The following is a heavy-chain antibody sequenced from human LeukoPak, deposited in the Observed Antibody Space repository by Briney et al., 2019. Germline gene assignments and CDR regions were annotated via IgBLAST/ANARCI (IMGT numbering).Heavy chain of an antibody. CDR1: GGSISSYY. CDR2: IYYGGST. CDR3: ARDQRRWLQYSGMDV. J-gene: IGHJ6*02. D-gene: IGHD5-24*01. V-gene: IGHV4-59*01. Sequence: PSETLSLTCTVSGGSISSYYWSWIRQPPGKGLEWIGYIYYGGSTNYNPSLKRRVTISVDTSKNQFSLKLSSVTAADTAVYYCARDQRRWLQYSGMDVWGQGTTVTVSS.